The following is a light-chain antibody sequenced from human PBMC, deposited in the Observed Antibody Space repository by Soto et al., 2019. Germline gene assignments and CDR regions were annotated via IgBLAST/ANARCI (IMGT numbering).Light chain of an antibody. CDR3: SSYTSTSTLL. CDR1: SSDVGGYDF. J-gene: IGLJ2*01. CDR2: EVS. Sequence: QSALTQPASVSGSPGQSITISCTGSSSDVGGYDFVSWYQQHPGKVPKLMIYEVSNRPSGVSARFSGSKSGNTASLTISGLQAEDEADYYCSSYTSTSTLLFGGGTKVTVL. V-gene: IGLV2-14*01.